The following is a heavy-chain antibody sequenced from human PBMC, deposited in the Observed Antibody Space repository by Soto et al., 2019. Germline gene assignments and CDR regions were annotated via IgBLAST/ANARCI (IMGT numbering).Heavy chain of an antibody. CDR2: VKEDGRDK. Sequence: LHCLSSGVRGSSYWIASVRPAPGKGLEWVANVKEDGRDKDYVASVKGRFTISRDNANKSVALDMSSLRVEDTAVYYCARDRYSNGWVDYWGQGTMVT. D-gene: IGHD6-19*01. CDR3: ARDRYSNGWVDY. J-gene: IGHJ4*02. CDR1: GVRGSSYW. V-gene: IGHV3-7*03.